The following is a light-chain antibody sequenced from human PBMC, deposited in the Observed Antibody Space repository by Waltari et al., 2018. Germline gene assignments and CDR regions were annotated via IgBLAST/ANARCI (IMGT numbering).Light chain of an antibody. CDR2: RAS. CDR1: QSAKTS. J-gene: IGKJ3*01. V-gene: IGKV3D-15*01. CDR3: QQYNSHPFT. Sequence: EVVMTQSPATLSVSPGERVSLSCRPSQSAKTSLAWYQQTPGQAPRLLIYRASTRDAGVPDRFSGSGSGTEFTLTISSLQSEDFATYYCQQYNSHPFTFGPGTRVDI.